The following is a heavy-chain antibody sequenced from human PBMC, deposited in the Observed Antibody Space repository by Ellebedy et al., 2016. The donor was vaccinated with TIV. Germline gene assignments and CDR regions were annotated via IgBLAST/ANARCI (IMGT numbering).Heavy chain of an antibody. J-gene: IGHJ3*02. CDR3: ARGQMSIVVVPAARDDAFDI. CDR1: GYTFTGYY. CDR2: INPNSGGT. Sequence: ASVKVSCXASGYTFTGYYMHWVRQAPGQGLEWMGWINPNSGGTNYAQKFQGWVTMTRDTSISTAYMELSRLRSDDTAVYYCARGQMSIVVVPAARDDAFDIWGQGTMVTVSS. D-gene: IGHD2-2*01. V-gene: IGHV1-2*04.